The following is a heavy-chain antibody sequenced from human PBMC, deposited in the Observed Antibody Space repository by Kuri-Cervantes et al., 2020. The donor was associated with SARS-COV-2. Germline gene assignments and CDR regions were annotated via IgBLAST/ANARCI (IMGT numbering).Heavy chain of an antibody. D-gene: IGHD5-12*01. J-gene: IGHJ5*02. CDR3: ARDRGITINSRNWFGP. V-gene: IGHV3-30*03. CDR2: ISYDGSNK. CDR1: GFTFSSYS. Sequence: GESLKISCAASGFTFSSYSMNWVRQAPGKGLEWVAVISYDGSNKYYADSVKGRFTISRDNSKNTLYLQMNSLRAEDTAVYYCARDRGITINSRNWFGPWGQGTLVTVSS.